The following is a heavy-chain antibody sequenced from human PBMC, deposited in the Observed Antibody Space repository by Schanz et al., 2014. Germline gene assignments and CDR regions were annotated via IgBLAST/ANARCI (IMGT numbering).Heavy chain of an antibody. J-gene: IGHJ4*02. CDR2: ISTSGTYM. V-gene: IGHV3-21*01. Sequence: EVQLVESGGGLVPPGGSLRLSCAASGFTFTNYAMSWVRQAPGKGLEWVSSISTSGTYMYIADSLKGRLTISRDDAKKSMYLQMNNLRAEDTAVYYCVRVSFADPRLYRGMDRDIDYWGQGTLVTVSS. D-gene: IGHD5-18*01. CDR3: VRVSFADPRLYRGMDRDIDY. CDR1: GFTFTNYA.